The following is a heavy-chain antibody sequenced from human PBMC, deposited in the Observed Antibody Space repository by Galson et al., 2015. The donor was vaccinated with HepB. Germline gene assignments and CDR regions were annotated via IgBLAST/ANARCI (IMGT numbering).Heavy chain of an antibody. V-gene: IGHV3-23*01. Sequence: SLRLSCAASGFTFSSYAMSWVRQAPGKGLEWVSAISGSGGSTYYADSVKGRFTISRDNSKNTLYLQMNSLRAEDTAVYYCAKGIVGASLIMDYWGQGTLVTVSS. D-gene: IGHD1-26*01. CDR2: ISGSGGST. CDR3: AKGIVGASLIMDY. J-gene: IGHJ4*02. CDR1: GFTFSSYA.